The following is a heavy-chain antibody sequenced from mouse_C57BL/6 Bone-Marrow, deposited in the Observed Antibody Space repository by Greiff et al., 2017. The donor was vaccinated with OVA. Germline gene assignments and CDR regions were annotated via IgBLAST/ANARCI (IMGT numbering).Heavy chain of an antibody. Sequence: EVQLKESGGGLVKPGGSLKLSCAASGFTFSDYGMHWVRQAPEKGLEWVAYISSGSSTIYYADTVKGRFTISRDNDKNTLFLQMTSLRSEDTAMYYCARTTVVAFDYWGQGTTLTVSS. J-gene: IGHJ2*01. CDR3: ARTTVVAFDY. V-gene: IGHV5-17*01. CDR2: ISSGSSTI. CDR1: GFTFSDYG. D-gene: IGHD1-1*01.